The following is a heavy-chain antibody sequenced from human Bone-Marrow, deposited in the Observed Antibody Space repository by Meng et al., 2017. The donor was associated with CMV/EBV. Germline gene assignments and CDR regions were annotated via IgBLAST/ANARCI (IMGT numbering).Heavy chain of an antibody. CDR3: ALDSSYYDSSRPRFYH. V-gene: IGHV3-23*01. J-gene: IGHJ4*02. Sequence: GGSLRLSCGGSGFTFSDYPMSWVRQAPGKGLEWVSGISGSGGATYYADSVKGRFTMSRDNSKNTLYLQMNSLRAEDTAAYYCALDSSYYDSSRPRFYHWGQGTLVTVSS. CDR2: ISGSGGAT. D-gene: IGHD3-22*01. CDR1: GFTFSDYP.